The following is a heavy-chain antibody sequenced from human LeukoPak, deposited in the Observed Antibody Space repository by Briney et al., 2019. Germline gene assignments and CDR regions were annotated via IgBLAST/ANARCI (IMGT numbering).Heavy chain of an antibody. Sequence: ASVKVSCKASGYTFTGYYMHWVRQAPGQGLEWMGWINPNSGGTNYAQKFQGRVTMTRGTSISTAYMELSRLRSDDTAVYYCARSGVPGYSSSWLNDYWGQGTLVTVSS. CDR2: INPNSGGT. V-gene: IGHV1-2*02. D-gene: IGHD6-13*01. CDR3: ARSGVPGYSSSWLNDY. CDR1: GYTFTGYY. J-gene: IGHJ4*02.